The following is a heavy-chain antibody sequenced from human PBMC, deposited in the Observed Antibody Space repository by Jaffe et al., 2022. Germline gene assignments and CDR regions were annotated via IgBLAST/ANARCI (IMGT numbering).Heavy chain of an antibody. V-gene: IGHV3-23*01. CDR3: AKGGISMTGCVQ. CDR2: IDTGDYYT. CDR1: GFTFSSSA. D-gene: IGHD3-9*01. J-gene: IGHJ4*02. Sequence: EVQLLESGGGWVQPGGSLRLSCTASGFTFSSSAMTWVRQAPGRGLEWVSSIDTGDYYTYYADSLRGRFTISRDNSKNTVYLQMNSLSAADTALYYCAKGGISMTGCVQWGQGTLVTVSS.